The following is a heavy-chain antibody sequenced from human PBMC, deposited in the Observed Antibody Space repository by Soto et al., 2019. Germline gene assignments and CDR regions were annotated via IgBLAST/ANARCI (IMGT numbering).Heavy chain of an antibody. J-gene: IGHJ4*02. D-gene: IGHD5-12*01. CDR3: ARQDGYNVFDY. V-gene: IGHV3-33*08. CDR1: GFTFSSYS. CDR2: IWYDGSNK. Sequence: GGSLRLSCAASGFTFSSYSMHWVRQAPGKGLEWVAVIWYDGSNKYYADSVKGRFTISRDNSKNTLYLQMNSLRAEDTAVYYCARQDGYNVFDYWGQGTLVTVSS.